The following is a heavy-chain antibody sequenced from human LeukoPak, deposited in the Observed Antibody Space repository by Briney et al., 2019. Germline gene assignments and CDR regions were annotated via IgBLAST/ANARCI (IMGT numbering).Heavy chain of an antibody. J-gene: IGHJ6*03. CDR3: ARGSSSWFPYYYYYMDV. CDR2: IIPIFGTA. V-gene: IGHV1-69*05. D-gene: IGHD6-13*01. Sequence: GASVKVSCKASGGTFSSYAISWVRQAPGQGLEWMGGIIPIFGTANYAQKFQGRVTITTDASTSTAYMELSSLRSDDTAVYYCARGSSSWFPYYYYYMDVWGKGTTVTVSS. CDR1: GGTFSSYA.